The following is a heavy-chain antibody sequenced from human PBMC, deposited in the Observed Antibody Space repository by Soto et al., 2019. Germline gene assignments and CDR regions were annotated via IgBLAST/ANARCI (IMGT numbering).Heavy chain of an antibody. V-gene: IGHV3-48*02. CDR2: ISSSSSTI. CDR3: ASQCEHSSGWYHYYYGMDV. J-gene: IGHJ6*02. Sequence: PGGSLRLSCAASGFTFSSYSMNWVRQAPGKGLVWVSYISSSSSTIYYADSVKGRFTISRDNAKNSLYLQMNSLRDEDTAVYYCASQCEHSSGWYHYYYGMDVWGQGTTVTVSS. D-gene: IGHD6-19*01. CDR1: GFTFSSYS.